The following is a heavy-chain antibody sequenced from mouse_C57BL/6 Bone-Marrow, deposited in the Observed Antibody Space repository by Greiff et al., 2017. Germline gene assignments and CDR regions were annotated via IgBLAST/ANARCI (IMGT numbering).Heavy chain of an antibody. D-gene: IGHD1-1*01. CDR3: TSHDYGSSYD. CDR1: GFNIKDDY. Sequence: EVHLVESGAELVRPGASVKLSCTASGFNIKDDYMPWVKQRPEQGLEWIGWIDPENGDTEYASKFQGKATITADTSSNTAYLQLSSLTSEDTAVYYCTSHDYGSSYDWGQGTTLTVSS. CDR2: IDPENGDT. V-gene: IGHV14-4*01. J-gene: IGHJ2*01.